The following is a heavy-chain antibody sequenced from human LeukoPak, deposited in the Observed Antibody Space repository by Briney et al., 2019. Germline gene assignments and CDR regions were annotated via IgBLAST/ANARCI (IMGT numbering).Heavy chain of an antibody. V-gene: IGHV3-23*01. D-gene: IGHD3-9*01. J-gene: IGHJ4*02. Sequence: PGASLRLSCAASGFIFSNYAMSWARQAPGKGLEWVSAIVGSGANTYYADSVKGRFTISRDNPRNTLYLQMNSPRAEDTAVYYCAKWGDYDVLTGYYDPDNWGQGTLVTVSS. CDR3: AKWGDYDVLTGYYDPDN. CDR2: IVGSGANT. CDR1: GFIFSNYA.